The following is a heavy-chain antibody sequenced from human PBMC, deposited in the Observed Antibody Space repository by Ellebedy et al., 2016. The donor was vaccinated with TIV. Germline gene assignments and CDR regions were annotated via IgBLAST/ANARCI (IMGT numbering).Heavy chain of an antibody. CDR2: IYYSGST. D-gene: IGHD3-10*01. Sequence: MPSETLSLTCTVSGGSISSYYWSWIRQPPGKGLEWIGYIYYSGSTNYNPSLKSRVTISVDTSKNQFSLKLSSVTAADTAVYYCARELTGFGELLEADWFDPWGQGTLVTVSS. CDR1: GGSISSYY. V-gene: IGHV4-59*12. CDR3: ARELTGFGELLEADWFDP. J-gene: IGHJ5*02.